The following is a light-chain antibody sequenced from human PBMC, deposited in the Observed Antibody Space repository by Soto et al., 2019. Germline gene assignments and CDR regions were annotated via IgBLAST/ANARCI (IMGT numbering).Light chain of an antibody. V-gene: IGKV1-39*01. CDR2: AAS. J-gene: IGKJ4*01. CDR3: QQSYSLPLT. Sequence: DIQMTQSPSSLSASVGDRVTITCRASQSISSYLNWYHQKPGKAPKLLIFAASSLQSGVPSRFSGSGSGTDFTLTISSLQPEDFATYYCQQSYSLPLTFGGGTKVDIK. CDR1: QSISSY.